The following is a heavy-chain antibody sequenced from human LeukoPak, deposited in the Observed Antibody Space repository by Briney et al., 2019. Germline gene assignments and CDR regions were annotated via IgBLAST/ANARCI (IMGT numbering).Heavy chain of an antibody. Sequence: ASVKVSCKASGYTFTSYDINWVRQATGQGLEWMGWMNPNSGNTGYAQKFQGRVTITRNTSISTAYMELSSLRSEDTAVYYCARVKFEWGGSCYPFDYWGQGTLVTISS. J-gene: IGHJ4*02. CDR2: MNPNSGNT. V-gene: IGHV1-8*03. D-gene: IGHD2-15*01. CDR1: GYTFTSYD. CDR3: ARVKFEWGGSCYPFDY.